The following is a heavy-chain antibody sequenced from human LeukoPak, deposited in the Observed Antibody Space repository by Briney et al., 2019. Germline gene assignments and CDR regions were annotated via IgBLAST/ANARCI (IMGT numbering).Heavy chain of an antibody. J-gene: IGHJ4*02. V-gene: IGHV3-23*01. CDR3: AKEYFYYYGSGSYYTQLFDY. Sequence: PGGSLRLSCAASGFTFSSYAMSWVRQAPGKGLEWVSAISGSGGSTYYADSVKGRFTISRDNSKNTLYLQMNSLRAEDTAVYYCAKEYFYYYGSGSYYTQLFDYWGQGTLVTVSS. CDR2: ISGSGGST. D-gene: IGHD3-10*01. CDR1: GFTFSSYA.